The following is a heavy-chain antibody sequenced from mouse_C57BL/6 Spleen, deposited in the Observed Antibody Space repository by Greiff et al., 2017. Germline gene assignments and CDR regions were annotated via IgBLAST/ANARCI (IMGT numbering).Heavy chain of an antibody. CDR1: GYTFTSYW. J-gene: IGHJ3*02. V-gene: IGHV1-69*01. Sequence: QVQLQQPGAELVMPGASVKLSCKASGYTFTSYWMHWVKQRPGQGLEWIGEIDPSDSYTNYNQKFKGKSTLTVDKSSSTAYMQLSSLTSEDSAVYYCAREGHGGYWGQGTLVTVSA. CDR2: IDPSDSYT. CDR3: AREGHGGY. D-gene: IGHD3-3*01.